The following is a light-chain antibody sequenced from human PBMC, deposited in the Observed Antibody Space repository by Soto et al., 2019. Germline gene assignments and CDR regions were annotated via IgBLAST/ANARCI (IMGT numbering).Light chain of an antibody. CDR1: RASIGSNT. J-gene: IGLJ3*02. V-gene: IGLV1-44*01. Sequence: QSVLTQPPFASGTPGQRVTISCSGSRASIGSNTVTWYQHLPGAAPKLLVYNNNQRPSGVPDRFSGSKSDTSASLAISGLQFEDEAVYYCAAWDDSLSGPVFGGGTKVTVL. CDR3: AAWDDSLSGPV. CDR2: NNN.